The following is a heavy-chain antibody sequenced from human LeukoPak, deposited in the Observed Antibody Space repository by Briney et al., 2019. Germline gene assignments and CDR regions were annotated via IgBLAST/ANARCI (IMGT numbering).Heavy chain of an antibody. CDR2: INHSRGT. Sequence: SETLSLTCAVYGGSFSGYYWSWIRQPPGKGLEWIGQINHSRGTNYNPSLKSRVTISVDTSKNQFSLKLSSVTAADTAVYYCARDGLWIQNSFDIWGQGTVVTVSS. V-gene: IGHV4-34*01. CDR3: ARDGLWIQNSFDI. D-gene: IGHD5-18*01. J-gene: IGHJ3*02. CDR1: GGSFSGYY.